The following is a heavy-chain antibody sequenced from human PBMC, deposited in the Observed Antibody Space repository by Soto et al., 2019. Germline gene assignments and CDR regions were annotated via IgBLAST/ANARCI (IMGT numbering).Heavy chain of an antibody. V-gene: IGHV1-69*12. CDR3: EREGERFGSYSAY. CDR1: GGTFSSYA. D-gene: IGHD3-16*01. J-gene: IGHJ4*02. Sequence: QVQLVQSGAEVKKPGSSVKVSCKASGGTFSSYAISWVRQAPGQGLEWMGGIIPIFGTANYAQKFQGRVTITAYESRSTAAVELSSLRSEDTAVYYCEREGERFGSYSAYWGQGTLVTVSS. CDR2: IIPIFGTA.